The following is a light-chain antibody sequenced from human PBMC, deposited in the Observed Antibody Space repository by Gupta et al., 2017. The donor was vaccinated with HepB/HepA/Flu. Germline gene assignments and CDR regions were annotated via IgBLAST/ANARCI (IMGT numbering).Light chain of an antibody. CDR3: SSYTNYDTFYV. J-gene: IGLJ1*01. Sequence: QSALTQPASVSGSPGQAITIPCPGPSSDIGAYKYVSWHQQHPGKAHKLIIFDVTNRPSGVSNRFSGSKSGNAASLTISGLQTEDEADYYCSSYTNYDTFYVFGTGTTVTVL. CDR1: SSDIGAYKY. CDR2: DVT. V-gene: IGLV2-14*03.